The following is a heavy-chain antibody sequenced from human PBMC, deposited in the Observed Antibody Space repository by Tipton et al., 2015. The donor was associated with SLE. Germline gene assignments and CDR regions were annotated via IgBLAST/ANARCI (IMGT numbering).Heavy chain of an antibody. J-gene: IGHJ3*02. D-gene: IGHD7-27*01. CDR3: ARVGIHHDAFDI. V-gene: IGHV1-8*03. CDR2: MNPNSGNT. CDR1: GYTFTSYG. Sequence: QSGAEVKKPGASVKVSCKASGYTFTSYGISWVRQAPGQGLEWMGWMNPNSGNTGYAQKFQGRVTITRNTSISTAYMELSSLRSEDTAVYYCARVGIHHDAFDIWGQGTMVTVSS.